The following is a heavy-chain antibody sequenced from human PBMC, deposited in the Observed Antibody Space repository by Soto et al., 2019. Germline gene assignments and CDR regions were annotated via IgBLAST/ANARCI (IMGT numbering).Heavy chain of an antibody. Sequence: QVQLVQSGAEVKKPGASVKVSCKASGYTFTSYGISWVRQAPGQGLEWMGWISAYNGNTNYAQKLQGRVTMTTGTSTSTAYMELRCLRDDDTAVYYCERDPPYCSSTTCNWFDPWGQGTLVTVSS. CDR3: ERDPPYCSSTTCNWFDP. V-gene: IGHV1-18*04. CDR2: ISAYNGNT. J-gene: IGHJ5*02. D-gene: IGHD2-15*01. CDR1: GYTFTSYG.